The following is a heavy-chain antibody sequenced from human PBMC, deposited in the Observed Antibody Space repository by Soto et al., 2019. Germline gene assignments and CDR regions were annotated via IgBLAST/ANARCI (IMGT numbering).Heavy chain of an antibody. J-gene: IGHJ4*02. Sequence: PSETLSLTCTVSGGSISSGGYYWSWIRQHPGKGLEWIGYIYYSGSTYYNPSLKSRVTMSDDTSKNQLSLGLSSVTAADTAVYYCARLIVDFTEPFDYWGQGTLVTVSS. V-gene: IGHV4-31*03. CDR1: GGSISSGGYY. CDR2: IYYSGST. D-gene: IGHD3-16*02. CDR3: ARLIVDFTEPFDY.